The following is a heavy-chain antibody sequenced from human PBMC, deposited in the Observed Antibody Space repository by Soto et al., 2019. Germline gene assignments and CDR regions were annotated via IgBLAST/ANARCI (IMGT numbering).Heavy chain of an antibody. D-gene: IGHD3-10*01. J-gene: IGHJ4*02. V-gene: IGHV4-31*03. CDR1: GVSISSGHYY. CDR2: ISYSGNT. Sequence: QVQLQESGPGLVKPSQTLSLTCTVSGVSISSGHYYWSWIRQHPGKGLELIGYISYSGNTNYNPSLKSRVTISVDTSTNQFSLNLSSVTAADTAVYYCARGASMVRGVIDYWCQGTLVTVSS. CDR3: ARGASMVRGVIDY.